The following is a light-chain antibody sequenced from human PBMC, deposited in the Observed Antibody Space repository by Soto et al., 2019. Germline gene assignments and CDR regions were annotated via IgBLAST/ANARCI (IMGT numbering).Light chain of an antibody. CDR1: QGICNY. J-gene: IGKJ1*01. V-gene: IGKV1-27*01. CDR2: AAS. Sequence: DIQMTQSPSSLSASVGDRVTITCRASQGICNYLAWYQQKPGKVPKLLIYAASTLQSGLPSRFSGSGSGTDSTLTISNLQPKDVATYYCLKYNSASPWTFSQRTKADIK. CDR3: LKYNSASPWT.